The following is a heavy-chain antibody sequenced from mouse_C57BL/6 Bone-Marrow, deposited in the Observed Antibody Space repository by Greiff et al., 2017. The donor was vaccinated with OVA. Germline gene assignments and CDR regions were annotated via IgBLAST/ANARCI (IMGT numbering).Heavy chain of an antibody. D-gene: IGHD2-4*01. J-gene: IGHJ4*01. CDR3: ARSGDYDYEDYAMDY. CDR1: GYTFTDYY. V-gene: IGHV1-26*01. CDR2: INPNNGGT. Sequence: VQLQQSGPELVKPGASVKISCKASGYTFTDYYMNWVKQSHGKSLEWIGDINPNNGGTSYNQKFKGKATLTVDKSSSTAYMELRSLTSEDSAVYYCARSGDYDYEDYAMDYWGQGTSVTVSS.